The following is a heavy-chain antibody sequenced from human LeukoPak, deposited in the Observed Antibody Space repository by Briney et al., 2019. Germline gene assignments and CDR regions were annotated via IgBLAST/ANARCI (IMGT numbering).Heavy chain of an antibody. Sequence: PGGPLRLSCAASGFTFSSCAMHWVRQAPGKGLEWMAVISNDGGNKYYADSVKGRFTISRDNSKNTLYLQMNSLRPEDTAVYYCARVVREADDYWGQGTLVTVSS. J-gene: IGHJ4*02. CDR1: GFTFSSCA. CDR2: ISNDGGNK. D-gene: IGHD1-26*01. V-gene: IGHV3-30-3*01. CDR3: ARVVREADDY.